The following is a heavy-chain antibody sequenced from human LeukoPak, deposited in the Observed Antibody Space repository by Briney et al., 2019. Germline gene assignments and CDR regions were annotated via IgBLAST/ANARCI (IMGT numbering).Heavy chain of an antibody. V-gene: IGHV4-4*07. J-gene: IGHJ4*02. Sequence: SETLSLTCSVAGGSVSSYYWSWIRQPAGKGLEWIGRIYSSGTTNYNPSLKSRVTMSLDTSKNRFSLKFSSVTAADTAVYYCARGPRSGHHDYWGQGILVTVSS. CDR3: ARGPRSGHHDY. CDR1: GGSVSSYY. D-gene: IGHD6-19*01. CDR2: IYSSGTT.